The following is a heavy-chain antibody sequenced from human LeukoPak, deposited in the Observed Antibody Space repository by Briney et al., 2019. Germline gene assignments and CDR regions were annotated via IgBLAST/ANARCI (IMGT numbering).Heavy chain of an antibody. CDR1: GGSISSSSYY. CDR2: IYTSGST. Sequence: SETLSLTCTVSGGSISSSSYYWGWIRQPPGKGLEWIGYIYTSGSTNYNPSLKSRVTISVDTSKNQFSLKLSSVTAADTAVYYCARRGDYDFWSGATMNYFDYWGQGTLVTVSS. V-gene: IGHV4-61*05. J-gene: IGHJ4*02. CDR3: ARRGDYDFWSGATMNYFDY. D-gene: IGHD3-3*01.